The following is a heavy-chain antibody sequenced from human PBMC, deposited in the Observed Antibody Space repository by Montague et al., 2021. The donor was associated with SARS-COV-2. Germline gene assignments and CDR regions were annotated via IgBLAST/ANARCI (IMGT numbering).Heavy chain of an antibody. CDR2: INHSGST. Sequence: SETLSLTCAVYGGSLSGYYWSWIRQPPGEGLEWIADINHSGSTNYNPSLKSRVTISVDTSKNQFSLKLTSVTATDTAVYYCACGEISTRGLIYYYGMDVWGQGTTVTVSS. D-gene: IGHD2-2*01. V-gene: IGHV4-34*01. CDR1: GGSLSGYY. J-gene: IGHJ6*02. CDR3: ACGEISTRGLIYYYGMDV.